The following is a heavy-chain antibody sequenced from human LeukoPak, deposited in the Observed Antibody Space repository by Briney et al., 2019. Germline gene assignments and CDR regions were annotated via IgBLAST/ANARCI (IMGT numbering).Heavy chain of an antibody. CDR2: IKQDGSEK. V-gene: IGHV3-7*01. CDR3: ARRYCSGSSCYSVDH. Sequence: GGSLRLSCAASGFTFSSYWMSWVRQAPGKGLEWVANIKQDGSEKYYVDSVKGRFTISRDDARNSLYLQMNSLRAEDTAVYYCARRYCSGSSCYSVDHWGQGTLVTVSS. J-gene: IGHJ4*02. CDR1: GFTFSSYW. D-gene: IGHD2-15*01.